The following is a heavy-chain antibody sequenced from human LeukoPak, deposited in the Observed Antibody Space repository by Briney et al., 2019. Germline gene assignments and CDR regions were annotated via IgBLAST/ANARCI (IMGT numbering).Heavy chain of an antibody. CDR1: GGSISNSYY. CDR2: IHYSEST. V-gene: IGHV4-39*01. Sequence: PSETLSLTCSVSGGSISNSYYWGWIRQPPGKGLEWIGSIHYSESTYYNPSLKSRVTISEDTSKNQFSLKLTSATAADTAVYYCASSDIWGQGTMVTVSS. J-gene: IGHJ3*02. CDR3: ASSDI.